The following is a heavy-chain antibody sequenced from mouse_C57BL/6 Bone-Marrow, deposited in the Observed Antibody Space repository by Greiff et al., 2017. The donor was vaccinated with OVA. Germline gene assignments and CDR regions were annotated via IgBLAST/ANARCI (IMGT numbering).Heavy chain of an antibody. CDR3: AYSNWFAY. D-gene: IGHD2-5*01. J-gene: IGHJ3*01. CDR2: IYPRDGST. Sequence: VQLQQSGPELVKPGASVKLSCKASGYTFTSYDINWVKQRPGQGLEWIGWIYPRDGSTKYTERFKGKASLTVDTSSSTAYMELHSLTSEDSAVYFCAYSNWFAYWGQGTLVTVSA. CDR1: GYTFTSYD. V-gene: IGHV1-85*01.